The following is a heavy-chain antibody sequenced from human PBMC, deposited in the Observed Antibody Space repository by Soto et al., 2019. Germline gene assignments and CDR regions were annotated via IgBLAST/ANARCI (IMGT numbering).Heavy chain of an antibody. V-gene: IGHV4-61*01. D-gene: IGHD6-13*01. CDR3: ARRYSSAFDI. J-gene: IGHJ3*02. CDR1: GGSISSGSYY. Sequence: SETLSLTCTVSGGSISSGSYYLSWLRQPPGKGLEWIGYIYYSGSTNYNPSLKSRVTISVDTSKNQFSLKLSSVTAADTAVYYCARRYSSAFDIWGQGTMVTVSS. CDR2: IYYSGST.